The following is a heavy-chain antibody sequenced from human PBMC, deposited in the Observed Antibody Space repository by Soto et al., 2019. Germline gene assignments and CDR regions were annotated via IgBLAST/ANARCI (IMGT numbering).Heavy chain of an antibody. D-gene: IGHD1-20*01. CDR3: ARDKKITGPGRYMDV. V-gene: IGHV4-59*01. CDR2: IYYSGST. J-gene: IGHJ6*03. CDR1: GGSISDFH. Sequence: SETLSLTCTVFGGSISDFHLSWIRQPPGKGLEYIGYIYYSGSTNYNPSLRSRVSISVDTSKNQFSLKLNSVTAADTAVYYCARDKKITGPGRYMDVWGKGTTVTVSS.